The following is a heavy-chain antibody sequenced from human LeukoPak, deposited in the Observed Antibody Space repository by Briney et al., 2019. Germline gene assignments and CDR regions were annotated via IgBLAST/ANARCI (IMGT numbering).Heavy chain of an antibody. CDR1: GGSISSYY. CDR2: IYYSGST. Sequence: ASETLSLTCTVSGGSISSYYWSWIRQPPGKGLEWIGCIYYSGSTNYNPSLKSRVTISVDTSKNQFSLKLSSVTAADTAVYYCARVGSWTFDYWGQGTLVTVSS. V-gene: IGHV4-59*08. CDR3: ARVGSWTFDY. J-gene: IGHJ4*02. D-gene: IGHD3/OR15-3a*01.